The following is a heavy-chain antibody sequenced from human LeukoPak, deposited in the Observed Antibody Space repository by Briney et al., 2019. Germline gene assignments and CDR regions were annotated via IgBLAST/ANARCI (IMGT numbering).Heavy chain of an antibody. Sequence: SETLSLTCTVSDDSVNSNGYYWGWIRQSPGKGLEWIGNVDYTGSTFYNPSLKSRLTISVDTSKILFSLKLTSMTAADTAVYYCARSTGLYFDYWGQGTLVIVSS. D-gene: IGHD6-19*01. CDR2: VDYTGST. CDR3: ARSTGLYFDY. V-gene: IGHV4-39*01. CDR1: DDSVNSNGYY. J-gene: IGHJ4*02.